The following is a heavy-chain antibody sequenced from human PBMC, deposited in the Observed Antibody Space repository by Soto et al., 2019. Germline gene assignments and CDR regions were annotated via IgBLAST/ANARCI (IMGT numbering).Heavy chain of an antibody. CDR2: IYYSGNT. CDR3: ARDREEGYTFGWGGVMGDLFGP. V-gene: IGHV4-31*03. Sequence: SETLSLTCTVSGGSISSGDYYWSWIRQPPGKGLEWIGYIYYSGNTNYNPSLKSRVTMSLDTSKNQISLNLTSVTAADTAVYYCARDREEGYTFGWGGVMGDLFGPWGQGTLVTVSS. J-gene: IGHJ5*02. CDR1: GGSISSGDYY. D-gene: IGHD3-16*01.